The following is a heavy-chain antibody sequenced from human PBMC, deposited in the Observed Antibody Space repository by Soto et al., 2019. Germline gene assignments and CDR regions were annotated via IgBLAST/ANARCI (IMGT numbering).Heavy chain of an antibody. CDR3: ARGVTPGIAAARVWFDP. CDR2: INAGNGNT. V-gene: IGHV1-3*01. Sequence: ASVKVSCKASGYTFTSYAMHWVRQAPGQRLEWMGWINAGNGNTKYSQKFQGRVTITRDTSASTAYMELSSLRSEDTAVYYCARGVTPGIAAARVWFDPWGQGTLVTVSS. J-gene: IGHJ5*02. CDR1: GYTFTSYA. D-gene: IGHD6-13*01.